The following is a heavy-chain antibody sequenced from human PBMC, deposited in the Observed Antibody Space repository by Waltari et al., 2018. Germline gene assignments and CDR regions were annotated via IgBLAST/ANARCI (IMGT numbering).Heavy chain of an antibody. J-gene: IGHJ4*02. V-gene: IGHV1-2*02. CDR2: IKPTSGGP. CDR3: ARVSPGASDY. Sequence: QVQLVQSGAEVKKPGASVKVSCTASGYPFTGYSMHWVRQAPGQGLDGMGCIKPTSGGPNYTQKFQGRVTMTRDTAISTAYMELSRLRSDDTAVYYCARVSPGASDYWGQGTLVTVSS. D-gene: IGHD3-10*01. CDR1: GYPFTGYS.